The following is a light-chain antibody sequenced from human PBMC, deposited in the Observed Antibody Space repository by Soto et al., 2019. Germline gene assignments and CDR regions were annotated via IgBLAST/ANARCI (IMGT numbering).Light chain of an antibody. J-gene: IGKJ1*01. Sequence: DFQMTQSPSSLSGSAGDRVTITCRASQSISGYLNWYQQKPGKAPKVLMYGTSILQTGVSSRFSGSGSGTDFTLTINSLQPEDFATYYCQQSYSTPWTFGQGTKVEIK. V-gene: IGKV1-39*01. CDR3: QQSYSTPWT. CDR1: QSISGY. CDR2: GTS.